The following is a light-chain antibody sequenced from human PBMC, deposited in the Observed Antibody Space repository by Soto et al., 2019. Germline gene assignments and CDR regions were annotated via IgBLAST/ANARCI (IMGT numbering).Light chain of an antibody. CDR3: QQYNDWPPRWT. J-gene: IGKJ1*01. V-gene: IGKV3-15*01. Sequence: EIVMTQSPATQSVSPGERVTLSGRASESVTTNLAWYQQKPGQAPRLLVYRASTRAIGIPARFSAGGSGTEFTLTISSLQSEDFAVYICQQYNDWPPRWTFGQGTKVEMK. CDR1: ESVTTN. CDR2: RAS.